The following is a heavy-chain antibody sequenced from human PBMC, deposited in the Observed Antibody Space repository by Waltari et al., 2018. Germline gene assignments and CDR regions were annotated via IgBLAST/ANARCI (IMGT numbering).Heavy chain of an antibody. CDR2: IYSGGTT. Sequence: QVQLQESGPRLVKPSQTLSLTCTVSGGSISSGTFYWSWIRQSAGRRLEWIGRIYSGGTTKYNPALKSRVNISIDRSKNQFFLSLSAATATDSAMYYCVRDWGGEDLGSVWGQGAPVTVSS. CDR3: VRDWGGEDLGSV. D-gene: IGHD3-3*01. V-gene: IGHV4-61*02. J-gene: IGHJ4*02. CDR1: GGSISSGTFY.